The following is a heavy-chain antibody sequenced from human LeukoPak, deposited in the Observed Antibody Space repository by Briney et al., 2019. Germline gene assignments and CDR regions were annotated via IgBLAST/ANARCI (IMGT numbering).Heavy chain of an antibody. CDR1: GFIFSSYA. CDR3: ARGGGYNYASYFYSMDV. D-gene: IGHD5-24*01. CDR2: ISYDASNK. Sequence: GGSLRLSCAASGFIFSSYAMHWVRQAPGKGLEWVAVISYDASNKYYADSVKGRFTISRDNSKNTLYLQMNSLRAEDTAVYYCARGGGYNYASYFYSMDVWGQGTTVTVSS. V-gene: IGHV3-30-3*01. J-gene: IGHJ6*02.